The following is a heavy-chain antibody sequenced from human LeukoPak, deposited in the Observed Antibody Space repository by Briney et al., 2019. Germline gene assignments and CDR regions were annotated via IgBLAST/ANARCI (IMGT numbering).Heavy chain of an antibody. D-gene: IGHD3-22*01. V-gene: IGHV4-61*01. CDR2: IYYSGST. CDR1: GGSVSSGSYY. Sequence: SETLSLTCTVSGGSVSSGSYYWSWIRQPPGKGLEWIGYIYYSGSTNYNPSLKSRVTISVDRSKNQFSLRLSSVTAADTAVYYCARVSRHDDSSGYYNAFDIWGQGTMVTVSS. CDR3: ARVSRHDDSSGYYNAFDI. J-gene: IGHJ3*02.